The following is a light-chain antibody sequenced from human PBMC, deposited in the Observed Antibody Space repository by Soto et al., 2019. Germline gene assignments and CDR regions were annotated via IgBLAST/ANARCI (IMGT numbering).Light chain of an antibody. Sequence: QSVLTQPPSASETPGQRAVISCSGSRSNIGSNSVNWYQQLPGTAPKLLIYMDNQRPSGVPDRFSGSKSGTSVSLAISGLQSEDEADYYCASWDDRLKGDVFGTGTKLTVL. V-gene: IGLV1-44*01. CDR2: MDN. J-gene: IGLJ1*01. CDR3: ASWDDRLKGDV. CDR1: RSNIGSNS.